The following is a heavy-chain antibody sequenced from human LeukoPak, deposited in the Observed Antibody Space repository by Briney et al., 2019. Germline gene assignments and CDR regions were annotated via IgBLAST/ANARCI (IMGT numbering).Heavy chain of an antibody. CDR1: GFTFSSYG. CDR2: ISYDGSNK. CDR3: AKDFSVGFLEWFLSDSDY. J-gene: IGHJ4*02. Sequence: GGSLRLSCAASGFTFSSYGMHWVRQAPGKGLEWVAVISYDGSNKYYADSVKGRFTISRDNSENTLYLQMNSLRAEDTAVYYCAKDFSVGFLEWFLSDSDYWGQGTLVTVSS. V-gene: IGHV3-30*18. D-gene: IGHD3-3*01.